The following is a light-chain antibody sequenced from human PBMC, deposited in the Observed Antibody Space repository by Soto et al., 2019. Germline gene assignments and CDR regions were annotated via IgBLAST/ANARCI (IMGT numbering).Light chain of an antibody. J-gene: IGKJ4*01. CDR1: QSISNW. CDR3: QQYSSYSLT. V-gene: IGKV1-5*01. CDR2: DVS. Sequence: GDRVTITCRASQSISNWLAWYQQKPGKAPKLLIYDVSSLKSGVPSRFSASGSGTEFTLTISSLQPDEFATYYCQQYSSYSLTFGGGTKV.